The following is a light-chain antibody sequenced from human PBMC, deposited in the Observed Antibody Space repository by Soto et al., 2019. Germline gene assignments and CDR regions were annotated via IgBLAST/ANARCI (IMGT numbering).Light chain of an antibody. CDR3: QHYGTSAL. Sequence: EIVLTQSPGTLSLSPGERATLSCRASESVSSSYLAWYQQNPGQAPRLLIYDASRATGIPDRFSGSGSGTDFTLTITRLEPEDVAVYYCQHYGTSALFGPGAKVD. CDR2: DAS. J-gene: IGKJ3*01. V-gene: IGKV3-20*01. CDR1: ESVSSSY.